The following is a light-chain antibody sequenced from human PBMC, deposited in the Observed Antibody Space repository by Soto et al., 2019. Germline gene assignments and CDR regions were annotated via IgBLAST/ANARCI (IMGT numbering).Light chain of an antibody. Sequence: DIVLTQSPATLSLSPGEGASLSCRASHNVYSFLAWYQQKPGQSPSLLIYDASRRATGIPARFSGSGSGTDFTLTISRLEPEDFAVYYCQQRDKWPLTFGAGTRVEI. V-gene: IGKV3-11*01. CDR1: HNVYSF. CDR2: DAS. CDR3: QQRDKWPLT. J-gene: IGKJ4*01.